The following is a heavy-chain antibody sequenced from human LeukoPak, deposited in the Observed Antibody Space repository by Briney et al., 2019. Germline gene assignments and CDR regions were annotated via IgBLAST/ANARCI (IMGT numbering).Heavy chain of an antibody. D-gene: IGHD3-16*02. J-gene: IGHJ5*02. V-gene: IGHV4-59*01. CDR3: ATSVIPYNWFDP. CDR2: IYYSGST. Sequence: SETLSLTCTVSGGSFSSYYWSWIRQPPGKGLEWMGYIYYSGSTNYNPSLKSRVTISIDTSKNQFSLKLSSVTAADTAVYYCATSVIPYNWFDPWGQGTLVTVSS. CDR1: GGSFSSYY.